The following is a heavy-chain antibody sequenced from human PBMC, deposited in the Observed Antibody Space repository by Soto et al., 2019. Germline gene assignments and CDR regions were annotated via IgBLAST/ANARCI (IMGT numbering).Heavy chain of an antibody. D-gene: IGHD6-19*01. V-gene: IGHV1-46*01. J-gene: IGHJ4*02. CDR1: GYTFTSYY. Sequence: QVQLVQSGAEVKKPGASVKVSCKASGYTFTSYYMHWVRQAPGQGLEWMGIINPSGGSTSYAQKFQCRVTMTRDTSKSTAYKELSSLRSEDTAVYYCSRDPNLNIAVPNWALDYWGQGTLVTVSS. CDR2: INPSGGST. CDR3: SRDPNLNIAVPNWALDY.